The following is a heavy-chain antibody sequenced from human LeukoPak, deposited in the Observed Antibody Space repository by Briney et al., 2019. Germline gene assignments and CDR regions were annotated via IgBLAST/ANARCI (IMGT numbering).Heavy chain of an antibody. Sequence: PGGSLRLSCAASGFTSSDYYMSWIRQAPGKGLEWLSYISSSGSTIYYPDSVKGRFTISRDNSKNALYLQMISLRPEDTAVYFCAKGTSGIIAGGHDYYMDVWGKGTTVTISS. J-gene: IGHJ6*03. D-gene: IGHD6-13*01. CDR1: GFTSSDYY. V-gene: IGHV3-11*04. CDR3: AKGTSGIIAGGHDYYMDV. CDR2: ISSSGSTI.